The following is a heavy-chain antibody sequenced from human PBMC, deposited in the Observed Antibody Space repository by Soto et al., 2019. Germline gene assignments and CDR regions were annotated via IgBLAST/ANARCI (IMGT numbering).Heavy chain of an antibody. D-gene: IGHD3-10*01. CDR1: GGSISSYY. CDR3: ARDGGYYGSGRANYGMDV. V-gene: IGHV4-59*01. CDR2: IYYSGST. J-gene: IGHJ6*02. Sequence: PSETLSLTCTVSGGSISSYYWSWIRQPPGKGLEWIGYIYYSGSTNYNPSLKSRVTISVDTSKNQFSLKLSSVTAADTAVYYCARDGGYYGSGRANYGMDVWGQGTTVTV.